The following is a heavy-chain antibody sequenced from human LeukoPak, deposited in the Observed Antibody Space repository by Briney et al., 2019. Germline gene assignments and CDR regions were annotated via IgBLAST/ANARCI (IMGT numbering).Heavy chain of an antibody. V-gene: IGHV3-48*03. J-gene: IGHJ4*02. CDR1: GFTFRGYE. CDR3: ARQQWLDGAYYFDY. Sequence: PGGSLRLSCEDSGFTFRGYEMNWVRQAPGKGLEWIAYLSSSGSAFSYADSVRGRFTISRDNAKNSLYLQMNSLRAEDTAVYYCARQQWLDGAYYFDYWGQGTLVTVSS. D-gene: IGHD6-19*01. CDR2: LSSSGSAF.